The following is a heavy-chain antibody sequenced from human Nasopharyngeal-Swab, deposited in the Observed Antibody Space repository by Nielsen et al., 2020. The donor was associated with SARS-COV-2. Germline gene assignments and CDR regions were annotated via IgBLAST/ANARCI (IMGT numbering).Heavy chain of an antibody. CDR3: AKGYSGYPRNNWFDP. V-gene: IGHV3-23*01. Sequence: GGSLRLSCAASGFTFSSYAMSWVRQAPGKGLEWVSAISGSGGSTYYADSVKGRFTISRDNSKNTLYLQMNSLRAEDTAVYYCAKGYSGYPRNNWFDPWVLGTLVTVSS. J-gene: IGHJ5*02. CDR1: GFTFSSYA. D-gene: IGHD5-12*01. CDR2: ISGSGGST.